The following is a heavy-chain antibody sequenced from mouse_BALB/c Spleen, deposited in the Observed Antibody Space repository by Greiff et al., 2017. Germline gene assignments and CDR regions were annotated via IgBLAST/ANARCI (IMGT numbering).Heavy chain of an antibody. CDR2: INPYNDGT. CDR3: ARPEGNYPGWFAY. CDR1: GYTFTSYV. D-gene: IGHD1-1*02. Sequence: VQLQQSGAELMKPGASVKMSCKASGYTFTSYVMHWVKQKPGQGLEWIGYINPYNDGTKYNEKFKGKATLTSDKSSSTAYMELSSLTSEDSAVYYCARPEGNYPGWFAYWGQGTLVTVSA. V-gene: IGHV1-14*01. J-gene: IGHJ3*01.